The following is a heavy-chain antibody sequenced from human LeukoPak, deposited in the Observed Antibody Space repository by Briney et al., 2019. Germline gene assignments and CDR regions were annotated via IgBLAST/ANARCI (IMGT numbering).Heavy chain of an antibody. CDR1: GFTFDDYA. Sequence: GGSLRLSCAASGFTFDDYAMHWVRQAPGKGLEWVSGVSWNSDTIGYADSVKGRFTISRDNAKNSLYLQMSSLRAEDTAVYYCTRDPTQYLRYGYFDYWGQGTLVTVSS. J-gene: IGHJ4*02. V-gene: IGHV3-9*01. CDR2: VSWNSDTI. D-gene: IGHD4-11*01. CDR3: TRDPTQYLRYGYFDY.